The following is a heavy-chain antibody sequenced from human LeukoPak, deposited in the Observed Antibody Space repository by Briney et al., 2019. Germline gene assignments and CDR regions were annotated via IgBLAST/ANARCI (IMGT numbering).Heavy chain of an antibody. J-gene: IGHJ4*02. CDR1: GFTFDDYA. Sequence: SGGSLRLSCAASGFTFDDYAMHWVRQAPGKGLEWVSGISWNSGSIDYAASVKGRFTISRDNAKKSLYLQMNSLRAEDTALYYCAKGGRVIVAALDYWGQGTLVTVSS. V-gene: IGHV3-9*01. CDR3: AKGGRVIVAALDY. CDR2: ISWNSGSI. D-gene: IGHD2/OR15-2a*01.